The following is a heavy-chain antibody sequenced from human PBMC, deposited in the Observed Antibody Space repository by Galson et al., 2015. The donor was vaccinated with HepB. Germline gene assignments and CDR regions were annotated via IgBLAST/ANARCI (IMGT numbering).Heavy chain of an antibody. CDR2: IGISGSST. V-gene: IGHV3-64D*06. CDR3: VRWTSQHSGYDE. J-gene: IGHJ4*02. D-gene: IGHD5-12*01. Sequence: SLRLSCAASGFTFRSFAMHWVRQAPGKGPEFVSGIGISGSSTHYTDSVKGRFSISRDNTKNTLYLQMSSLRLEDTAVYYCVRWTSQHSGYDEWGQGTQVTVSS. CDR1: GFTFRSFA.